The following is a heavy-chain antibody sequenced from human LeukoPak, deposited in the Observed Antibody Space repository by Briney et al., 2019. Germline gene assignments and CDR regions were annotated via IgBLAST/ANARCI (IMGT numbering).Heavy chain of an antibody. CDR2: IYYSGST. D-gene: IGHD2-2*01. J-gene: IGHJ4*02. V-gene: IGHV4-30-4*08. CDR1: GGSLSSGDYY. CDR3: AREPLCPMADY. Sequence: SETLSLTCTASGGSLSSGDYYWSWIRQPPGKGLEWIGYIYYSGSTYYNPSLKSRVTISVDTSKNQFSLKLSPVTAADTAVYHCAREPLCPMADYWGQGTLVTVSS.